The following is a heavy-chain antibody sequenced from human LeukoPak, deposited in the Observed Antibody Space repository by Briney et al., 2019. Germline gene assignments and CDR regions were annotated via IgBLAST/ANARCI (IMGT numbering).Heavy chain of an antibody. CDR2: ISPNGGST. CDR3: ARGVGSSWFDP. Sequence: ASVKVSCKAFGYTFTGNNIYWVRQAPGQGLEWMGWISPNGGSTIHAQKFQGRLTMTRDTSISTAYMELSRLISDDTAVYFCARGVGSSWFDPWGQGTLVTVSS. J-gene: IGHJ5*02. CDR1: GYTFTGNN. D-gene: IGHD1-26*01. V-gene: IGHV1-2*02.